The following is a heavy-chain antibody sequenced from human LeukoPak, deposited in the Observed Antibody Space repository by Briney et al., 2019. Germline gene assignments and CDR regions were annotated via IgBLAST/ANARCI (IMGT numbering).Heavy chain of an antibody. CDR1: GGSISNYY. J-gene: IGHJ4*02. CDR3: ASSIVVVPAAIRR. V-gene: IGHV4-4*07. CDR2: IYSTGST. Sequence: SETLSLTCTVSGGSISNYYWSWIRQPAGKGLEWIGRIYSTGSTNYNPSLKSRVTISVDTSKNQFSLKLSSVTAADTAVYYCASSIVVVPAAIRRWGQGTLVTVSS. D-gene: IGHD2-2*02.